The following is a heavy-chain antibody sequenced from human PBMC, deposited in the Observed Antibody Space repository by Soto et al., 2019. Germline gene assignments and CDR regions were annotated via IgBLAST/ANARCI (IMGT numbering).Heavy chain of an antibody. CDR1: GYSFTSYW. J-gene: IGHJ6*02. CDR2: IYPGDSDT. Sequence: PGESLKISWKGSGYSFTSYWIGWVRQMPGKGLEWMGIIYPGDSDTRYSPSFQGQVTISADKSISTAYLQWSSLKASDTAMYYCARLPGMVRGNSYGMDVWGQGTTVTVSS. V-gene: IGHV5-51*01. D-gene: IGHD3-10*01. CDR3: ARLPGMVRGNSYGMDV.